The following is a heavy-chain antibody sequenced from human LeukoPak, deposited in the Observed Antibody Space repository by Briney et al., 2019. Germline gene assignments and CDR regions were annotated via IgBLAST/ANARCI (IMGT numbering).Heavy chain of an antibody. J-gene: IGHJ3*02. CDR1: GGTFSSYA. Sequence: ASVKVSCKASGGTFSSYAISWVRQAPGQGLEWMGIINPSGGSTSYAQKFQGRVTMTRDMSTSTVYMELSSLRSEDTAVYYCARDYGDYDRSNAFDIWGQGTMVTVSS. CDR3: ARDYGDYDRSNAFDI. V-gene: IGHV1-46*01. CDR2: INPSGGST. D-gene: IGHD4-17*01.